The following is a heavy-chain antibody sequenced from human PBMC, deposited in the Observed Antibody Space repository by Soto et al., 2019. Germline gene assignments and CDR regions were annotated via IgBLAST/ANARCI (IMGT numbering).Heavy chain of an antibody. Sequence: LGGSLRLSCAASGFTFSSYAMSWVRKAPGKGLEWVSAISGSGGSTYYADSVKGRFTISRDNSKNTLYLQMNSLRAEDTAVYDCAKDRGRGVVGVAATRFDYWGQGTLVTVSS. V-gene: IGHV3-23*01. D-gene: IGHD2-15*01. J-gene: IGHJ4*02. CDR1: GFTFSSYA. CDR3: AKDRGRGVVGVAATRFDY. CDR2: ISGSGGST.